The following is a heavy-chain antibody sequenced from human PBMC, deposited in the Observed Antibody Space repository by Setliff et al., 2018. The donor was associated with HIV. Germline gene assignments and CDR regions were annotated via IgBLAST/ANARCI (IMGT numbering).Heavy chain of an antibody. V-gene: IGHV1-69*06. Sequence: SVKVSCKASGGSFSNYGISWVRQAPGQGLEWEGRIIPIFGTENCAQKFQGRVTITADKSTTTAYMDLNRLTSDDTAMYYCARGHSSSTNWFFDLWGRGTLVTVSS. CDR1: GGSFSNYG. J-gene: IGHJ2*01. CDR3: ARGHSSSTNWFFDL. CDR2: IIPIFGTE. D-gene: IGHD6-6*01.